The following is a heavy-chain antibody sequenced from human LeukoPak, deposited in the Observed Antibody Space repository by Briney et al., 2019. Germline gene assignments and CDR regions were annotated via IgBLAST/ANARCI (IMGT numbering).Heavy chain of an antibody. J-gene: IGHJ6*03. CDR2: ISAYNGNT. V-gene: IGHV1-18*04. Sequence: ASVKVSCKASGCTFTGYYMHWVRQAPGQGLEWMGWISAYNGNTNYAQKLQGRVTMTTDTSTSTAYMELRSLRSDDTAVYYCARDPEGYYMDVWGKGTTVTVSS. CDR1: GCTFTGYY. CDR3: ARDPEGYYMDV.